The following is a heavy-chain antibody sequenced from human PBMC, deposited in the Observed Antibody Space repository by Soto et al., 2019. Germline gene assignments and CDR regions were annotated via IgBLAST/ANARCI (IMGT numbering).Heavy chain of an antibody. Sequence: ASVKVTCKASGCSFTTHGISWVRRAPGHGLEWMGWISAYNGDTHYVQRFQGRLTMTTDTSTSTAYMELRSLTSDDTAVYYCAREPPFRGILRGTPLMDVGGQR. CDR2: ISAYNGDT. CDR3: AREPPFRGILRGTPLMDV. V-gene: IGHV1-18*04. D-gene: IGHD1-1*01. CDR1: GCSFTTHG. J-gene: IGHJ6*01.